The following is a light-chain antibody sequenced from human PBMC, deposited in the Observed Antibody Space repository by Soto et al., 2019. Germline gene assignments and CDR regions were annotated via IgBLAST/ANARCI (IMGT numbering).Light chain of an antibody. CDR2: DAS. Sequence: IQMTQSASFLSASVGYRATITCRARKSISSHSNWYQQKTGQAAKPLIYDASSLESGVTSRFSGSGCGKEFILTISSLQPDDFATYYCQQYNSYPTFGQGTKVDIK. CDR1: KSISSH. J-gene: IGKJ1*01. CDR3: QQYNSYPT. V-gene: IGKV1-13*02.